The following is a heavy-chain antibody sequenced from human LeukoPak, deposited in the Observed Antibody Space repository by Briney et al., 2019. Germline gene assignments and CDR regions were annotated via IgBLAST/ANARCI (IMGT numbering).Heavy chain of an antibody. CDR1: GFTFSSYW. CDR2: IKQDGSEK. CDR3: ASVGTADAFDI. V-gene: IGHV3-7*01. J-gene: IGHJ3*02. Sequence: PGGSLRLSCAAPGFTFSSYWMSWVRQAPGKGLEWVANIKQDGSEKYYVDSVKGRFTISRDNAKNSLYLQMNSLRAEDTAVYYCASVGTADAFDIWGQGTMVTVSS. D-gene: IGHD3-10*01.